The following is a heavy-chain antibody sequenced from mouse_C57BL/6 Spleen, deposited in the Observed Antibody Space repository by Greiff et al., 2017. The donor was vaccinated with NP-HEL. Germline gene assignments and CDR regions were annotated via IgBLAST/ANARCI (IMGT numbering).Heavy chain of an antibody. Sequence: EVQLQQSGPVLVKPGASVKMSCKASGYTFTDYYMNWVKQSPGKSLEWIGVINPYNGGTSYNQKFKGKATLTVDKSSSTAYMELNSLTSEDSAVYYCARWGNLSWDFDVWGTGTTVTVSS. V-gene: IGHV1-19*01. J-gene: IGHJ1*03. CDR1: GYTFTDYY. CDR2: INPYNGGT. CDR3: ARWGNLSWDFDV.